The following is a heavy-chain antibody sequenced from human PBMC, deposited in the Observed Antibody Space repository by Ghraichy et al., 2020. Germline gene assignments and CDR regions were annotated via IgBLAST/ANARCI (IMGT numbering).Heavy chain of an antibody. D-gene: IGHD2-2*01. Sequence: SETLSLTCAVYGGSFSGYYWSWIRQPPGKGLEWIGEINHSGSTNYNPSLKSRVTISVDTSKNQFSLKLSSVTAADTAVYYCARGYCSSTSCVRYYYYYYYMDVWGKGTTVTVSS. CDR2: INHSGST. CDR3: ARGYCSSTSCVRYYYYYYYMDV. J-gene: IGHJ6*03. V-gene: IGHV4-34*01. CDR1: GGSFSGYY.